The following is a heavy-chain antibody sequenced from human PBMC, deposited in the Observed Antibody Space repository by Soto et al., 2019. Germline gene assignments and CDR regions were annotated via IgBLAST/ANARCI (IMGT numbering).Heavy chain of an antibody. J-gene: IGHJ4*02. Sequence: EVQLVESGGGLVQPGRSLRLTCAASGFAFDDYALHWVRQAPGKGLEWVAGINWNSSHRGYADSVKGRFTVSRDNAKNSLYLQMNSLRAEETALYYCARDRKSRITVAEEGFDFWGQGALVTVSS. V-gene: IGHV3-9*01. D-gene: IGHD6-19*01. CDR2: INWNSSHR. CDR3: ARDRKSRITVAEEGFDF. CDR1: GFAFDDYA.